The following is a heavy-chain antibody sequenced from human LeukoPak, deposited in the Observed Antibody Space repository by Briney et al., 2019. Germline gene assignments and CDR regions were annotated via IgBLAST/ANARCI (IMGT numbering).Heavy chain of an antibody. CDR3: ARAPYDILTGYSPYYFDY. V-gene: IGHV3-21*06. Sequence: GGSLRLSCAASGFTLSSYNMNWVRQAPGKGLEWVSSISSSSTYIYYADSVKGRFTISRDNAKNSLYLQMNSLRAEDTAAYYCARAPYDILTGYSPYYFDYWGQGTLVTVSS. CDR1: GFTLSSYN. D-gene: IGHD3-9*01. CDR2: ISSSSTYI. J-gene: IGHJ4*02.